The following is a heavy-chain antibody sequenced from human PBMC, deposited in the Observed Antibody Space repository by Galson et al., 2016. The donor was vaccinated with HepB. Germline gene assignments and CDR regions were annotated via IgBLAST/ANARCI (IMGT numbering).Heavy chain of an antibody. CDR2: INHSGNT. CDR3: ARGGRPRI. J-gene: IGHJ3*02. Sequence: SETLSLTCAVYGGSFSDSYWSWIRQPPGKGLEWIGEINHSGNTNDNPSHKSRATISVDTSKNQFSLKLSSVTAADTAVYYCARGGRPRIWGQGTMVTVSS. D-gene: IGHD3-10*01. CDR1: GGSFSDSY. V-gene: IGHV4-34*04.